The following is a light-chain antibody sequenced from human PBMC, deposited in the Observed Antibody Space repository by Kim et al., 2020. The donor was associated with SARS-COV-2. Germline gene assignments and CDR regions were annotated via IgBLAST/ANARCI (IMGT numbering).Light chain of an antibody. CDR3: QQYNTFSWT. Sequence: AAVGDRVTITCRASQDISSRLAWYQQKPGEPPNLLMYKAANIHSGVLSRCSGSGSGTEDTLTITSLQPDDFATNFCQQYNTFSWTFGQGTKVDIK. J-gene: IGKJ1*01. V-gene: IGKV1-5*03. CDR2: KAA. CDR1: QDISSR.